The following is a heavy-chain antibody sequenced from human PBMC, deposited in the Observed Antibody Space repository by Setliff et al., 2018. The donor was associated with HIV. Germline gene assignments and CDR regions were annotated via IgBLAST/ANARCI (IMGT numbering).Heavy chain of an antibody. CDR1: GFTFSSYG. CDR2: INYDEASA. Sequence: GGSLRLSCAASGFTFSSYGMHWVRQAPGRGLEWVAFINYDEASAYYADSVKGRFTISRDNSKNTLYLRMNSLRAEDTAVYYCAQAQTSVSGSYYQYLQHWGQGTLVTVSS. CDR3: AQAQTSVSGSYYQYLQH. D-gene: IGHD3-10*01. J-gene: IGHJ1*01. V-gene: IGHV3-30*02.